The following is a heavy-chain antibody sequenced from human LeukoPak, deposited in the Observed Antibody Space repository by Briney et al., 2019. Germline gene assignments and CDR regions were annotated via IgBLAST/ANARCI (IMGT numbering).Heavy chain of an antibody. J-gene: IGHJ4*02. CDR3: ANGGYSYGPTQWDYFDY. Sequence: PGGSLRLSCAASGFTFSSYAMSWVRQAPGEGLEWVSAISGSGGSTYYADSVKGRFTISRDNSKNTLYLQMNSLRAEDTAVYYCANGGYSYGPTQWDYFDYWGQGTLVTVSS. D-gene: IGHD5-18*01. CDR2: ISGSGGST. V-gene: IGHV3-23*01. CDR1: GFTFSSYA.